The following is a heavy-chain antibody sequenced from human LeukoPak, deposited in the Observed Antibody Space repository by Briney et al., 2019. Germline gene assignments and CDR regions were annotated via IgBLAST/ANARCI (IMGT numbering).Heavy chain of an antibody. CDR2: ISGSGDST. D-gene: IGHD3-22*01. Sequence: PGGSLRLSCAPSGFLFSRVVVSWVRQGPGKGLQWVSAISGSGDSTDYADSVKGRFTISRDNSKNILFLQMSSLRADDTAIYYSARQVGFCRDSTSYFDYWGQGALVTVSS. CDR3: ARQVGFCRDSTSYFDY. V-gene: IGHV3-23*01. CDR1: GFLFSRVV. J-gene: IGHJ4*02.